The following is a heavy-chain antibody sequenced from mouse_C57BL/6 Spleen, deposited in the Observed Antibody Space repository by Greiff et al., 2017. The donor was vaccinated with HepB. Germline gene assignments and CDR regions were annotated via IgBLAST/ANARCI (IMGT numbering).Heavy chain of an antibody. CDR2: ISSGGSYT. CDR3: TRHSNSDWFAY. D-gene: IGHD2-5*01. Sequence: EVQVVESGGDLVKPGGSLKLSCAASGFTFSSYGMSWVRQTPDKRLEWVATISSGGSYTYYPDSVKGRFTISRDNAKNTLYLQMSSLKSEDTAMYYCTRHSNSDWFAYWGQGTLVTVSA. V-gene: IGHV5-6*01. J-gene: IGHJ3*01. CDR1: GFTFSSYG.